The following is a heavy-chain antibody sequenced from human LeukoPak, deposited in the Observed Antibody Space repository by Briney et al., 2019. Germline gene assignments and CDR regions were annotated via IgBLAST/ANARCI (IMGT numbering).Heavy chain of an antibody. CDR2: ISYDGSNK. V-gene: IGHV3-30*18. D-gene: IGHD3-10*01. J-gene: IGHJ4*02. CDR3: AKDRAVRGVVEVDY. Sequence: PGGSLRLSCAASGFTFSSYGMHWVRQAPGKGLEWVAVISYDGSNKYYADSVKGRSTISRDNSKNTLYLQINSLRAEDTAVYYCAKDRAVRGVVEVDYWGQGTLVTVSS. CDR1: GFTFSSYG.